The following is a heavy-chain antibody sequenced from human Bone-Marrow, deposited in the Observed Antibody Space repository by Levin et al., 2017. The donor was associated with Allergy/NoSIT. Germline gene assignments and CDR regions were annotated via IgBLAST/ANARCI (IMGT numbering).Heavy chain of an antibody. V-gene: IGHV4-59*01. J-gene: IGHJ5*02. D-gene: IGHD6-13*01. CDR1: GGSISGSY. Sequence: SQTLSLTCPVSGGSISGSYWSWIRQPPGKALEWIGYIDYSGSTNYNPSLKSRVTISVDTSKNQFSLKLSSVTAADTAVYYCAKSRIAAAGIPGWFDPWGQGTLVTVSS. CDR2: IDYSGST. CDR3: AKSRIAAAGIPGWFDP.